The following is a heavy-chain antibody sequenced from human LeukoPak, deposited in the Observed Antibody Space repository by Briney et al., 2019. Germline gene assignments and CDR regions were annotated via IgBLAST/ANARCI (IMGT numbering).Heavy chain of an antibody. Sequence: GGSLRLSCAASGFTFSSYAMSWVRQAPGKGLEWVSAISGSGGSTYYADSVKGRFTISRDNSKNTLYLQMNSLRAEDTAVYYCARDEEGGGYSYGHPFDYWGQGTLVTVSS. D-gene: IGHD5-18*01. J-gene: IGHJ4*02. CDR3: ARDEEGGGYSYGHPFDY. CDR1: GFTFSSYA. CDR2: ISGSGGST. V-gene: IGHV3-23*01.